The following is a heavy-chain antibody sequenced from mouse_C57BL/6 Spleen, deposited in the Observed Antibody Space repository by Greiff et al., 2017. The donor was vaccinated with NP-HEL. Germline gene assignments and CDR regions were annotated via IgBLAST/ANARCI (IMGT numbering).Heavy chain of an antibody. J-gene: IGHJ4*01. CDR1: GYTFTNYW. CDR3: TRSSNYDNALCY. D-gene: IGHD2-5*01. V-gene: IGHV1-63*01. CDR2: IYPGGGYT. Sequence: QVQLQQSGAELVRPGTSVKMSCKASGYTFTNYWIGWAKQRPGHGLEWIGDIYPGGGYTNYNEKFKGKATLTADKSSSTAYMQFSSLTSEDTAIYYCTRSSNYDNALCYWGKGTSVTVSS.